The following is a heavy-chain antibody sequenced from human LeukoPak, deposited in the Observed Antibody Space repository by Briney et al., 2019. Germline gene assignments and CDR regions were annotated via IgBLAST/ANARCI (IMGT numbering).Heavy chain of an antibody. Sequence: GGSLRLSCAASGFTFSSYSMNWVRQAPGKGLEWVSYISSSSSTIYYADSVKGRFTISRDNAKNTLYLQMNSLRAEDTAVYYCAKDRSGQQLGPYYYGMDVWGQGTTVTVSS. D-gene: IGHD6-13*01. J-gene: IGHJ6*02. V-gene: IGHV3-48*01. CDR3: AKDRSGQQLGPYYYGMDV. CDR1: GFTFSSYS. CDR2: ISSSSSTI.